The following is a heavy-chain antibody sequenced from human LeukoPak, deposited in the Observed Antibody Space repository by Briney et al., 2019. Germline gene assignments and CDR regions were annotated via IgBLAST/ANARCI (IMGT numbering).Heavy chain of an antibody. CDR2: ISYDGSNK. Sequence: GGSLRLSCAASGFTFSSYAMHWVRQAPGKGLEWVAVISYDGSNKYYADSVKGRFTISRDNSKNTLYLQMNSLRAEDTAVHYCAREGPAATQDYWGQGTLVTVSS. J-gene: IGHJ4*02. CDR3: AREGPAATQDY. V-gene: IGHV3-30-3*01. CDR1: GFTFSSYA. D-gene: IGHD2-15*01.